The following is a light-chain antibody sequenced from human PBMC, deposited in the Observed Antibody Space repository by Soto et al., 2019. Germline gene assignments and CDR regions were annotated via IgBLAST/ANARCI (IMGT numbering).Light chain of an antibody. CDR3: QSYDSSLSGYV. CDR2: GNN. CDR1: TSNIGAGYD. V-gene: IGLV1-40*01. Sequence: QSVLTQPPSVPGAPGLRVTISCTGSTSNIGAGYDVHWYQQLPGTAPRILIFGNNNRPSGVPDRFSGSKSGTSASLAITGLQAEDEADYYCQSYDSSLSGYVFGTGTKLTVL. J-gene: IGLJ1*01.